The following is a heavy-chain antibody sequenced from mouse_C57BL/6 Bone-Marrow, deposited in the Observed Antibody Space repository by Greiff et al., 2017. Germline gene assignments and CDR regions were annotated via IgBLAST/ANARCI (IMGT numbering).Heavy chain of an antibody. V-gene: IGHV1-19*01. CDR3: ARYSYFDYYGSSYYFDY. CDR2: INPYNGGT. Sequence: EVHLVESGPVLVKPGASVKMSCKASGYTFTDYYMNWVKQSHGKSLEWIGVINPYNGGTSYNQKFKGKATLTVDKSSSTAYMELNSLTSEDSAVYYCARYSYFDYYGSSYYFDYWGQGTTLTVSS. D-gene: IGHD1-1*01. J-gene: IGHJ2*01. CDR1: GYTFTDYY.